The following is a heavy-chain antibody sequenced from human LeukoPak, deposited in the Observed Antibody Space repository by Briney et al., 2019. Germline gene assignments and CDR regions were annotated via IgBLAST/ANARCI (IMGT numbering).Heavy chain of an antibody. CDR2: IYYTGST. J-gene: IGHJ4*02. Sequence: PSETLSLTCTVSGGSISGYYWSWIRQPPGKGLEWIGCIYYTGSTSYNPSLKSRVTISVDTSKNHFSLKLSSVTAADPAVYYCARYGGSPSNYFGLWGQGTLITVSS. V-gene: IGHV4-59*08. CDR1: GGSISGYY. CDR3: ARYGGSPSNYFGL. D-gene: IGHD1-26*01.